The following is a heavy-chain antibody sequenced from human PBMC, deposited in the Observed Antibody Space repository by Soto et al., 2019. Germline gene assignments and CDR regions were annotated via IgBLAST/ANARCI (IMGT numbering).Heavy chain of an antibody. CDR2: IWYDGSNK. CDR3: ARDVGYSGYETYGMDV. J-gene: IGHJ6*02. CDR1: GFTFSSYG. Sequence: GGSLRLSCAASGFTFSSYGMHWVRQAPGKGLEWVAVIWYDGSNKYYADSVKGRFTISRDNSKNTLYLQMNSLRAEDTAVYYCARDVGYSGYETYGMDVWGQGTTVTVSS. V-gene: IGHV3-33*01. D-gene: IGHD5-12*01.